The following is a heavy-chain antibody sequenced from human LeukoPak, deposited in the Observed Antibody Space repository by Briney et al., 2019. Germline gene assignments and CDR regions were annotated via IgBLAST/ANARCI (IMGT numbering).Heavy chain of an antibody. CDR3: AREAPYSGSYYPGY. CDR2: IYYSGST. D-gene: IGHD1-26*01. J-gene: IGHJ4*02. CDR1: GGSISSGDYY. V-gene: IGHV4-30-4*01. Sequence: SQTLSLTCTVSGGSISSGDYYWSWIRQPPGKGLEWIGYIYYSGSTYYNPSLKSRVTISVDTSKNQFSLKLSSVTAADTAVYYCAREAPYSGSYYPGYWGQGTLVTVSS.